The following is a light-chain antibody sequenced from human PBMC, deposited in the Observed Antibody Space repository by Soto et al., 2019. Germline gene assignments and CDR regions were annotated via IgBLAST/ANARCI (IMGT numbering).Light chain of an antibody. CDR2: KAS. CDR3: QHYNSYSEA. J-gene: IGKJ1*01. V-gene: IGKV1-5*03. Sequence: DIQMTQSPSTLSGSVGDRVTITCRASQTISSWLAWYQQKPGKAPKLLIYKASTLKSGVPSRFSGSGFGTEFTLTIRSLQPDDFATYYCQHYNSYSEAFGQGTKVELK. CDR1: QTISSW.